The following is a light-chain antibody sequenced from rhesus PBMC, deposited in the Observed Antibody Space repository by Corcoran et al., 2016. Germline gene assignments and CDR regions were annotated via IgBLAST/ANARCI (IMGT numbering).Light chain of an antibody. CDR3: QHSYGTPFT. V-gene: IGKV1-74*01. CDR1: ENVNNY. Sequence: DIQMTQSPSSLSASVGDRVTITCRASENVNNYLHWYQQKPVKVPKLLIYKASTLQSGVPSRFSGSGSGTDFTLTISSLQPEDFATYYCQHSYGTPFTFGPGTKLDIK. CDR2: KAS. J-gene: IGKJ3*01.